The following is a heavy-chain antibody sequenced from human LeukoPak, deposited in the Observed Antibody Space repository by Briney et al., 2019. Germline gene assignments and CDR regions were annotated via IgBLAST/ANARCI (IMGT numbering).Heavy chain of an antibody. J-gene: IGHJ4*02. V-gene: IGHV3-11*03. Sequence: GGSLRLSCAASGFTFSDYYMSWIRQAPGKGLEWVSYISSSSSYTNYADSVKGRFTISRDNAKNSLYLQMNSLRAEDTAIYYCAKFEGALTHNYCFDYWGQGTLVTVSS. CDR3: AKFEGALTHNYCFDY. D-gene: IGHD1-1*01. CDR1: GFTFSDYY. CDR2: ISSSSSYT.